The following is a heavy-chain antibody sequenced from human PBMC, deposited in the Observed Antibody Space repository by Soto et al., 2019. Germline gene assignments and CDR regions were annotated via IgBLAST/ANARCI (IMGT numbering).Heavy chain of an antibody. CDR1: GFTFSSYA. D-gene: IGHD3-22*01. CDR3: ARPISIYYDSSGYYLKDFQH. V-gene: IGHV3-30-3*01. CDR2: ISYDGSNK. J-gene: IGHJ1*01. Sequence: GGSLRLSCAASGFTFSSYAMHWVRQAPGKGLEWVAVISYDGSNKYYADSVKGRFTISRDNSKNTLYLQMNSLRAEDTAVYYCARPISIYYDSSGYYLKDFQHWGQGTLVTVYS.